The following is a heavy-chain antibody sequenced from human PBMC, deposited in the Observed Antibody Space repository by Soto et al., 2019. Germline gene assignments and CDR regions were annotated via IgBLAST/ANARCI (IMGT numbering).Heavy chain of an antibody. CDR3: ARDLGYYDSSGPYAFDS. J-gene: IGHJ3*02. V-gene: IGHV1-46*01. D-gene: IGHD3-22*01. CDR2: INPSGGST. Sequence: GASVKVSCKASGYTFTSYYIHWVRQAPGQGLEWMGIINPSGGSTSYAQKFQGRVTMTRDTSTSTVYMELSSLRSEDTAVYYCARDLGYYDSSGPYAFDSWGQGTMVTVAS. CDR1: GYTFTSYY.